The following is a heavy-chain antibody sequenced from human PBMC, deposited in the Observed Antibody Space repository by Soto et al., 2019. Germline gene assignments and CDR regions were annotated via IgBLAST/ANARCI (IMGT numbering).Heavy chain of an antibody. J-gene: IGHJ6*02. D-gene: IGHD6-6*01. CDR3: ARPVAARPYYYGMDV. CDR1: GYSFTSYW. V-gene: IGHV5-51*01. Sequence: GESLKISCKGSGYSFTSYWIGWVRQMPGKGLEWMGIIYPGDSDTRYNPSFQGQVTISADKSISTAYLQWSSLKASDTAMYYCARPVAARPYYYGMDVWGQGTTVPVSS. CDR2: IYPGDSDT.